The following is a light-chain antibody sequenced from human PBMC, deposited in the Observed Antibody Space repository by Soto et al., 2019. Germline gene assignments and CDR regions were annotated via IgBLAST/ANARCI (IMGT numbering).Light chain of an antibody. CDR1: QSVTHNH. CDR2: VAS. J-gene: IGKJ2*01. CDR3: QQYASSPYT. Sequence: GRRATLSFRVSQSVTHNHLAWYQQKRGQAPRLLIYVASARATGLPGRFSGSGSGTDFTLTISRLQPEDVAGYYCQQYASSPYTFGQGTKVDIK. V-gene: IGKV3-20*01.